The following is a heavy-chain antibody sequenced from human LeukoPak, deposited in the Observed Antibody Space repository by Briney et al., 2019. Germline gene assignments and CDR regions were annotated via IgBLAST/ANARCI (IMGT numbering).Heavy chain of an antibody. CDR1: GGSISSSSYY. CDR3: ARHMYYYDSGSYNYYYYMDV. CDR2: IYYSGST. V-gene: IGHV4-39*01. D-gene: IGHD3-10*01. J-gene: IGHJ6*03. Sequence: SETLSLTCTVSGGSISSSSYYWGWIRQSPGKGLEWIGDIYYSGSTYYNPSLKSRVTISVDTSKNQFSLKLSSVTAADTAVYYCARHMYYYDSGSYNYYYYMDVWGKGTTVTVSS.